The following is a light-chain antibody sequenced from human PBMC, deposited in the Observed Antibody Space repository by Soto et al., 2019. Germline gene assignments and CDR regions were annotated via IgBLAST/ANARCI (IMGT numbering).Light chain of an antibody. J-gene: IGLJ1*01. CDR3: SSYTISTTYV. V-gene: IGLV2-14*01. Sequence: QSALTQPASVSGSPGQSITISCTGTSSDVGRYNYVSWYQHHPGKAPRLMIYDVSNRPSGISNRFSGSKSGNTASLTISGLQAEDEADYYCSSYTISTTYVFGTGTKVTVL. CDR1: SSDVGRYNY. CDR2: DVS.